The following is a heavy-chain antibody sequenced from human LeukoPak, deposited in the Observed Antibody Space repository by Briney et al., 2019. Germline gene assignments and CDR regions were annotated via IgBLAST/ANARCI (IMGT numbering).Heavy chain of an antibody. CDR3: ARDTYDSSGYYAHLDY. D-gene: IGHD3-22*01. J-gene: IGHJ4*02. V-gene: IGHV3-7*01. Sequence: GGSLRLSCAASGFTFSSYWMSWVRQAPGKGLEWVANIKQDGSEKYYVDSVKGRFTISRDNARNSLYLQMSSLRAEDTAVYYCARDTYDSSGYYAHLDYWGQGTLVTVSS. CDR2: IKQDGSEK. CDR1: GFTFSSYW.